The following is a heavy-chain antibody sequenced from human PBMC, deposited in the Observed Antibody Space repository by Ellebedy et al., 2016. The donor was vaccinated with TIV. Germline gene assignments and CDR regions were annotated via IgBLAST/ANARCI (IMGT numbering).Heavy chain of an antibody. D-gene: IGHD1-14*01. CDR3: ARGKSGTYIHHAFDQ. CDR2: FGVSCDTT. V-gene: IGHV3-23*01. CDR1: GFTFSTYA. J-gene: IGHJ4*02. Sequence: GESLKISCAASGFTFSTYAMSWVRQAPGKGLEWVSGFGVSCDTTYYADSVKGRFTISRDNSRNTLSLEMNSLTAEDTAMYYCARGKSGTYIHHAFDQWGQGTLVTVSS.